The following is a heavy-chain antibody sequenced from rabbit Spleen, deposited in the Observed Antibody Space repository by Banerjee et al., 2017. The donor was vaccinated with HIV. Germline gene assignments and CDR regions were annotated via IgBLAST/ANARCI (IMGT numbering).Heavy chain of an antibody. CDR1: GVSFSSNHY. J-gene: IGHJ4*01. CDR2: INTATGKA. CDR3: ARDAAGREDFNL. Sequence: QSLEESGGDLVKPGASLTLTCTASGVSFSSNHYMCWVRQAPGKGLEWIACINTATGKAVYATWAKGRFTISRTSSTTVTLQLTSLTAADTATYFCARDAAGREDFNLWGQGTLVTVS. V-gene: IGHV1S40*01. D-gene: IGHD4-2*01.